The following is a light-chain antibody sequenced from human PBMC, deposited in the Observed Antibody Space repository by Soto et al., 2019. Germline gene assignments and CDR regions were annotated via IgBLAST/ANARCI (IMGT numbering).Light chain of an antibody. CDR3: AAWDDSLSGVV. CDR2: RNN. J-gene: IGLJ3*02. CDR1: SSNIGSNH. Sequence: QSVLTQPPSASGTPGQRVIISCSGSSSNIGSNHVYWYQQLPGTATKLLIQRNNERPSGVPDRFSGSKSGTSASLAISGLRSEDEADYHCAAWDDSLSGVVFGGGTKVTVL. V-gene: IGLV1-47*01.